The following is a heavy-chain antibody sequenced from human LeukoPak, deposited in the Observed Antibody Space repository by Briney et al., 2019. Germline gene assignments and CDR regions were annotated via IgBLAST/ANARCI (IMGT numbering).Heavy chain of an antibody. CDR3: AREEQQQLVGYYFDY. J-gene: IGHJ4*02. CDR1: GGSISSGGYY. V-gene: IGHV4-31*03. D-gene: IGHD6-13*01. CDR2: IYYSGST. Sequence: PSETLSLTCTVSGGSISSGGYYWSWIRQHPGKGLEWIGYIYYSGSTYYNPSLKSRVTISVDTSKNQFSLKLSSVTAADTAVYYCAREEQQQLVGYYFDYWGQGTLVTVSS.